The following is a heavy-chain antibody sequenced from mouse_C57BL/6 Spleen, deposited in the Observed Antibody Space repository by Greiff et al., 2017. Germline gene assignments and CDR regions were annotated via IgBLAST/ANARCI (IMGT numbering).Heavy chain of an antibody. CDR1: GFTFSSYG. CDR3: ARRAMVTPGGYFDY. CDR2: ISSGGSYT. J-gene: IGHJ2*01. D-gene: IGHD2-2*01. V-gene: IGHV5-6*01. Sequence: EVHLVESGGDLVKPGGSLKLSCAASGFTFSSYGMSWVRQTPDKRLEWVATISSGGSYTYYPDSVKGRCTISRDNAKNTLYLQMSSLKSEDTAMYYCARRAMVTPGGYFDYWGQGTTLTVSS.